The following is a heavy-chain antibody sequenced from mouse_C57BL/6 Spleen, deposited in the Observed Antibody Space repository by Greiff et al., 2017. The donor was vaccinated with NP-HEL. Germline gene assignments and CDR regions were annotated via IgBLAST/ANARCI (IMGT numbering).Heavy chain of an antibody. J-gene: IGHJ4*01. CDR1: GYTFTSYW. D-gene: IGHD2-4*01. CDR3: ARSRYDFYYAMDY. Sequence: VQLQQPGAELVKPGASVKLSCKASGYTFTSYWMQWVKQRPGQGLEWIGEIDPSDSYTNYNQKFKGKATLTVDTSSSTAYMQLSSLTSEDSAVYYCARSRYDFYYAMDYWGQGTSVTVSS. CDR2: IDPSDSYT. V-gene: IGHV1-50*01.